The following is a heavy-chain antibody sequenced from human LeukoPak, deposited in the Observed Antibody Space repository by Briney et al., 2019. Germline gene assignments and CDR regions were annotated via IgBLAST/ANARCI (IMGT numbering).Heavy chain of an antibody. CDR3: VGTKLWLSFDS. CDR2: IYYTGTT. V-gene: IGHV4-59*01. Sequence: SETLSLICTVSGGSISTYYWSWIRQPPGKRLEWIGYIYYTGTTNYNPSLKSLLTISVDTSKSQFSLRLSSVTSADTAVYYCVGTKLWLSFDSWGQGTLVTVSS. CDR1: GGSISTYY. J-gene: IGHJ4*02. D-gene: IGHD5-18*01.